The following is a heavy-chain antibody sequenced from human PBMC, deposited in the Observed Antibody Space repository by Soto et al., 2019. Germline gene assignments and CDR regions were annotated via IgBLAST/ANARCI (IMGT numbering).Heavy chain of an antibody. CDR1: GFTFGTYA. D-gene: IGHD2-8*01. CDR2: IYYDGSNR. J-gene: IGHJ4*01. Sequence: GGSLRLSCAASGFTFGTYAMHWVRQAPGKGLEWVAVIYYDGSNRYYGDAVKGRFTISRDNSKSTLYLQMSSLRAEDTAVYYCARAFCTNGVCYYFFDSWGHGTLVTV. V-gene: IGHV3-33*01. CDR3: ARAFCTNGVCYYFFDS.